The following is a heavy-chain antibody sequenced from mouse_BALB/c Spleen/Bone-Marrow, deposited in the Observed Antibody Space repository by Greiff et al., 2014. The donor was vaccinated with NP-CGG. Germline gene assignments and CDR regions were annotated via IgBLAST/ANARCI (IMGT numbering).Heavy chain of an antibody. CDR1: GYPFTDYG. Sequence: VQLQQSGAELVRPGISVKISCKGSGYPFTDYGIHWVRQSHAKSLEWIGVLITYYGDASYNPRFKGKATMTVDKSSSTAYMEIDRLTSEDSAIGYCERWDGKYAMDYWGQGTSVTVSS. V-gene: IGHV1S137*01. CDR3: ERWDGKYAMDY. CDR2: LITYYGDA. J-gene: IGHJ4*01. D-gene: IGHD2-1*01.